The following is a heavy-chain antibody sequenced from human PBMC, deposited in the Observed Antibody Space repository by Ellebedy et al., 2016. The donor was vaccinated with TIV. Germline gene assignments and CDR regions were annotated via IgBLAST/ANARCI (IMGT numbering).Heavy chain of an antibody. CDR2: IYTSGST. CDR1: GGSISSYY. D-gene: IGHD3-3*01. J-gene: IGHJ4*02. V-gene: IGHV4-4*07. Sequence: SETLSLXXTVSGGSISSYYWSWIRQPAGKGLEWIGRIYTSGSTNYNPSLKSRVTMSVDTSKNQFSLKLSSVTAADTAVYYCARDYTIFGVVGENWGQGTLVTVSS. CDR3: ARDYTIFGVVGEN.